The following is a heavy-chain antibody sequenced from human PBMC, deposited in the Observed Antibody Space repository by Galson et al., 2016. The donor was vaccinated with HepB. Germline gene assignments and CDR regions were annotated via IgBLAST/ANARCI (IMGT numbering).Heavy chain of an antibody. Sequence: SLRLSCAASGFTFSSYAMHWVRQAPGKGLEWVAVLSYDGHTKFYADSVKGRFTISRDNSKNTVDLQMNSLTADDTALYYCARDVQQSYYGSGTAVDYWGQGTLVTVSS. CDR2: LSYDGHTK. V-gene: IGHV3-30*04. D-gene: IGHD3-10*01. CDR3: ARDVQQSYYGSGTAVDY. J-gene: IGHJ4*02. CDR1: GFTFSSYA.